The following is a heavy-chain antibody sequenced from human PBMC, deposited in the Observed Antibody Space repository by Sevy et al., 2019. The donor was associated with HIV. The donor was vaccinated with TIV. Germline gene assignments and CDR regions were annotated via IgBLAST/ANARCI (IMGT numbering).Heavy chain of an antibody. CDR3: ASLDSGWSGRPFDY. CDR2: IYHSGST. CDR1: GYSISSGYY. Sequence: SETLSLTCAVSGYSISSGYYWGWIRQPPGKGLEWIGSIYHSGSTYDNPSLKSRVTISVDTSKNQFSLKLSSVTAADTAVYYCASLDSGWSGRPFDYWGQGTLVTVSS. V-gene: IGHV4-38-2*01. J-gene: IGHJ4*02. D-gene: IGHD6-19*01.